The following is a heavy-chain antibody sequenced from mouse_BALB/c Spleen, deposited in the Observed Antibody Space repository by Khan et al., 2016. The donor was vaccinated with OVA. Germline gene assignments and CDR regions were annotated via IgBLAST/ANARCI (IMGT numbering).Heavy chain of an antibody. CDR3: TRIYRSDFDY. D-gene: IGHD1-1*01. J-gene: IGHJ2*01. CDR1: GYSFTGCF. CDR2: INPHIGET. Sequence: VQLQQSGPELVRPGASVKISCTASGYSFTGCFMNWVMQSHGKSLEWIGRINPHIGETFYNQRFKDKATLTVDESSSTAHMELRSLTSEDSAVYYCTRIYRSDFDYWGQGTTLTVSS. V-gene: IGHV1-20*01.